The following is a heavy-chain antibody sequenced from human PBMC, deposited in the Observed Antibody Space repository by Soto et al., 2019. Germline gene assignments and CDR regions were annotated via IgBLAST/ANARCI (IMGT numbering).Heavy chain of an antibody. CDR3: ARGLLAYFGMDV. CDR2: ISAHNGNK. V-gene: IGHV1-18*01. Sequence: PLVQSGAEVKKPGASVKVSCKASGYSFTNYDISWVRQAPGQGLEWMAWISAHNGNKHYAEKFQGRVSTTTDTSTSTAYMEVRTLKTDDXAVYXCARGLLAYFGMDVWGQGTTVTVS. J-gene: IGHJ6*02. CDR1: GYSFTNYD. D-gene: IGHD1-26*01.